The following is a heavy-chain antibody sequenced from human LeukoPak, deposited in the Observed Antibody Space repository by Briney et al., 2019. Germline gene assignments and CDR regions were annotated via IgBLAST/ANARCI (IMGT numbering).Heavy chain of an antibody. CDR2: ISSSSSYI. D-gene: IGHD3-10*01. CDR3: ARDGGSLALAFVY. J-gene: IGHJ4*02. V-gene: IGHV3-21*01. CDR1: GFTFSSYS. Sequence: KSGGSLRLSCAASGFTFSSYSMNWVRQAPGKGLEWVSSISSSSSYIYYADSVKGRFTISRDNAKNSLYLQMNSLRAEDTAVYYCARDGGSLALAFVYWGRGTLVTVSS.